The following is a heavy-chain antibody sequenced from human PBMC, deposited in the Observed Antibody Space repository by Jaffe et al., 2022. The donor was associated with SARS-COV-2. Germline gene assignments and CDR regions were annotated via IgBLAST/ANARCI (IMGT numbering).Heavy chain of an antibody. CDR1: GFTFDDYG. J-gene: IGHJ2*01. V-gene: IGHV3-20*01. CDR2: ISWNGVST. D-gene: IGHD1-26*01. Sequence: EVQLVESGGGMVRPGGSLRLSCAASGFTFDDYGMSWVRQAPGKGLEWVSSISWNGVSTAYADSVKGRFTISRDNAKTSLYLQMNSLRAEDTALYHCARASEEVGARRWGWYFDLWGRGTLVTVSS. CDR3: ARASEEVGARRWGWYFDL.